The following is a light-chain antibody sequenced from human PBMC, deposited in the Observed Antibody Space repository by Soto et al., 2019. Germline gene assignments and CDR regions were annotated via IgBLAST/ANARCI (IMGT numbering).Light chain of an antibody. Sequence: QTVVTQEPSFSVSPGGTVTLTCGLSSGSVSTTFYPSWYQQTPGQAPRTPIYGTNTRSSGVPDRFSGSILGSKAALTITGAQADDESDYYCLLYMGGGVSVFGTGTKLTVL. CDR2: GTN. V-gene: IGLV8-61*01. CDR1: SGSVSTTFY. J-gene: IGLJ1*01. CDR3: LLYMGGGVSV.